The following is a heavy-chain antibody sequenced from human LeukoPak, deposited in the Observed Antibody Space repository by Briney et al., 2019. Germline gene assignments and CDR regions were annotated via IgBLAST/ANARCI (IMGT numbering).Heavy chain of an antibody. V-gene: IGHV1-18*01. J-gene: IGHJ3*02. CDR3: ARDRSYHDAFDI. Sequence: ASVKVSCKGYGYTFINHDIDWVRQAAGQGLEWMGWISAYNGNINYAQKLQGRVTMTTDTSTSTAYMELRSLRSDDTAVYYCARDRSYHDAFDIWGQGTMVTVSS. D-gene: IGHD1-26*01. CDR1: GYTFINHD. CDR2: ISAYNGNI.